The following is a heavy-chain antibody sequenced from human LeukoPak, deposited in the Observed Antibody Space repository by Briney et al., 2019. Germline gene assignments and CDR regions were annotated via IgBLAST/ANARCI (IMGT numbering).Heavy chain of an antibody. V-gene: IGHV3-21*01. CDR1: GFTFSSYS. J-gene: IGHJ4*02. Sequence: GGSLRLSCAASGFTFSSYSMNWVRQAPGKGLEWVSSISSSSSYIYYVDSAKGRFTISRDNAKNSLYLQMNSLRAEDTAVYYCATSTVTGYWGQGTLVTVSS. CDR3: ATSTVTGY. CDR2: ISSSSSYI. D-gene: IGHD4-17*01.